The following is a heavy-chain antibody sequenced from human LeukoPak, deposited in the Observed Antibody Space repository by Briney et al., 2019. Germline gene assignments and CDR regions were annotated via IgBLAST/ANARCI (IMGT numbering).Heavy chain of an antibody. CDR3: ARDRFGVVITTYYFDY. Sequence: PGGSLRLSCAASGFTFSSYWMSWVRQAPGKGLEWVANIKQDGSEKYYVDSVKGRSTISRDNAKNSLYLQMNSLRAEDTAVYYCARDRFGVVITTYYFDYWGQGTLVTVSS. J-gene: IGHJ4*02. CDR1: GFTFSSYW. D-gene: IGHD3-3*01. CDR2: IKQDGSEK. V-gene: IGHV3-7*01.